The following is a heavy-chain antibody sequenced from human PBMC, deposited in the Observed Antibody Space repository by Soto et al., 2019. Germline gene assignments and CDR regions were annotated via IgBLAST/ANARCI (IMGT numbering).Heavy chain of an antibody. Sequence: PSETLSLTCTVSGGSISSGDYYWSWIRQPPGKGLEWIGYIYYSGSTYYNPSLKSRVTISVDTSKNQFSLKLSSVTAADTAVYYCARISLWFGESYPWGQGTLVTVSS. D-gene: IGHD3-10*01. J-gene: IGHJ5*02. V-gene: IGHV4-30-4*01. CDR2: IYYSGST. CDR1: GGSISSGDYY. CDR3: ARISLWFGESYP.